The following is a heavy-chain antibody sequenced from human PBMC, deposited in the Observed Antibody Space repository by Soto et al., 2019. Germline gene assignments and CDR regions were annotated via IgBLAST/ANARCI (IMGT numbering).Heavy chain of an antibody. CDR2: ISSRSRSI. Sequence: VQLVESGGGLVKPGGSLRDSCVASGFTFSNYSMNWVRQTPGKGLEWVSSISSRSRSIFYADSVKGRFTISRDNTKKSLYLQMNSLRAEDTAIYYCARGGGQWLVRMTSWGQGTLVTVSS. CDR1: GFTFSNYS. D-gene: IGHD6-19*01. V-gene: IGHV3-21*01. CDR3: ARGGGQWLVRMTS. J-gene: IGHJ5*02.